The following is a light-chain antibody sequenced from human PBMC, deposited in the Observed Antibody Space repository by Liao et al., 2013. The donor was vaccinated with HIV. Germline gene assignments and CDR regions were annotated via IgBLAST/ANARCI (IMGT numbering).Light chain of an antibody. CDR1: NIGSKS. Sequence: SYVLTQPPSVSVAPGKPARISCGGNNIGSKSVHWYQQKPGQAPVLVINNDSDRPSGIPERFSGSNSGNTATLTISRVEAGDEADYYCQVWDSYIDHPVFGGGTQLIVL. J-gene: IGLJ2*01. V-gene: IGLV3-21*04. CDR2: NDS. CDR3: QVWDSYIDHPV.